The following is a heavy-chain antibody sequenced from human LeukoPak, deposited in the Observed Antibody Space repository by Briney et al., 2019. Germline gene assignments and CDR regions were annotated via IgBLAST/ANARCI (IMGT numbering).Heavy chain of an antibody. V-gene: IGHV3-74*01. D-gene: IGHD3-10*01. Sequence: GSLRLSCAASGFSLSSHWWHWVRQAPGKGLVWVSLVKSDDDTTTYADSVKGRFTISRDSANNTLYLQMNSLRAEDTAVYYCAGGLFSPSGDYWGQGILVTV. J-gene: IGHJ4*02. CDR1: GFSLSSHW. CDR3: AGGLFSPSGDY. CDR2: VKSDDDTT.